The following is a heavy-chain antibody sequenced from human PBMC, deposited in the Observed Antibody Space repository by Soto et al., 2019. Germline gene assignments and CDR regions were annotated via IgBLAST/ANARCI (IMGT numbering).Heavy chain of an antibody. J-gene: IGHJ4*02. V-gene: IGHV4-39*01. CDR1: GGSISTSRYY. D-gene: IGHD6-6*01. Sequence: PSEALSVTGTVSGGSISTSRYYWGLILERPGKGLEWIGSIYYSGSTYYNPSLKSRVTISVDTSKNQFSLKLSSVTAADTAVYYCARSIAARKDSFDYWGQGTLVTVSS. CDR3: ARSIAARKDSFDY. CDR2: IYYSGST.